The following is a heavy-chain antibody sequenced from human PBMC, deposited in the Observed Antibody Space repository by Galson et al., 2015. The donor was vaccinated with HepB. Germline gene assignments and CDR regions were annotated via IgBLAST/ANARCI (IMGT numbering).Heavy chain of an antibody. CDR2: IWYDGSNK. Sequence: SLRLSCAASGFTFSSYSMNWVRQAPGKGLEWVAVIWYDGSNKYYADSVKGRFTISRDNSKNTLYLQMNSLRAEDTAVYYCARDLADIVVVVAAFDYWGQGTLVTVSS. V-gene: IGHV3-33*08. CDR3: ARDLADIVVVVAAFDY. J-gene: IGHJ4*02. D-gene: IGHD2-15*01. CDR1: GFTFSSYS.